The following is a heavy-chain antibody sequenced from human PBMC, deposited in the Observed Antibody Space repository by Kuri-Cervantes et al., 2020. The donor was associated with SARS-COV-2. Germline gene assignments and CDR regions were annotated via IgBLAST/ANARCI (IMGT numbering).Heavy chain of an antibody. Sequence: ASVKVSCKASGGTFSSYAISWVRQDPGQGLEWMAWNSVYNGNRNYAQNLQGRATMTTDTSTSTAYMELMSLGYDDTAVYYCARDQGYFDISTGYYRPTYYGMDVWGQGTTVTVSS. D-gene: IGHD3/OR15-3a*01. V-gene: IGHV1-18*01. CDR3: ARDQGYFDISTGYYRPTYYGMDV. J-gene: IGHJ6*02. CDR2: NSVYNGNR. CDR1: GGTFSSYA.